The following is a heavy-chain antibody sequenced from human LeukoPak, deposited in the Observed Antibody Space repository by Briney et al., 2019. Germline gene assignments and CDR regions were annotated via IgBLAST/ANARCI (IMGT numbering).Heavy chain of an antibody. CDR3: ARLYDSSGLAFDP. CDR1: GGSISSSSYY. V-gene: IGHV4-39*01. J-gene: IGHJ5*02. Sequence: SETLSLTCTVSGGSISSSSYYWGWIRQPPGKGLEWIGSIYYSGSTYYNPSLKSRVTISVDTSKNQFSLKLSSVTAADTAVYYCARLYDSSGLAFDPWGQGTLVTVSS. CDR2: IYYSGST. D-gene: IGHD3-22*01.